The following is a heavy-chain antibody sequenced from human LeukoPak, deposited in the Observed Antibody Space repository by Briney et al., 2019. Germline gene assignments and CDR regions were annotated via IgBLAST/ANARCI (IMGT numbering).Heavy chain of an antibody. CDR3: AKDRGYCSSTSCYTEYYFDY. D-gene: IGHD2-2*02. V-gene: IGHV3-23*01. Sequence: GSLRLSCAASGFTFSSYAMSWVRQAPGKGLEWVSAISGSGGSTYYADSVKGRFTISRDNSKNTLYLQMNSLRAEDTAVYYCAKDRGYCSSTSCYTEYYFDYWGQGTLVTVSS. J-gene: IGHJ4*02. CDR1: GFTFSSYA. CDR2: ISGSGGST.